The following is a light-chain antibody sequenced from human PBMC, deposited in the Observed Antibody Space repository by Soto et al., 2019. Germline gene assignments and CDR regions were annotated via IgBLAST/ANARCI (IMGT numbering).Light chain of an antibody. CDR3: QQHSHGPPWT. CDR1: QSVSSN. V-gene: IGKV3D-15*01. Sequence: GTKQSPATLSVPTGERATLSCRASQSVSSNLAWYQQKPGQAPRLLIYGASTRATGIPARFSGSGSGTDFTLTISNLEPEDFAVYYCQQHSHGPPWTFGQGAKV. J-gene: IGKJ1*01. CDR2: GAS.